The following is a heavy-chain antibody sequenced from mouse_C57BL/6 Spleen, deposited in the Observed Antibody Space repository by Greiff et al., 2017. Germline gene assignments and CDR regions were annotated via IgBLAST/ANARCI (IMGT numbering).Heavy chain of an antibody. CDR3: ARSIGSTTVVATRGYFDY. CDR2: IYPSDSET. J-gene: IGHJ2*01. D-gene: IGHD1-1*01. CDR1: GYTFTSYW. Sequence: VQLQQPGAELVRPGSSVKLSCKASGYTFTSYWMDWVKQRPGQGLEWIGNIYPSDSETHYNQKFKDKATLTVDKSSSTAYMQLSSLTSEDSAVYYCARSIGSTTVVATRGYFDYWGQGTTLTVSS. V-gene: IGHV1-61*01.